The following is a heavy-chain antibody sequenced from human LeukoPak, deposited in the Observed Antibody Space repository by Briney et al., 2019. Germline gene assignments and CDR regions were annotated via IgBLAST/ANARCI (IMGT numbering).Heavy chain of an antibody. J-gene: IGHJ4*02. CDR2: IIPIFGTA. V-gene: IGHV1-69*06. CDR1: GGTFSSYA. D-gene: IGHD3-22*01. CDR3: ARESVDVTMTDYYFDY. Sequence: SVKVSCKASGGTFSSYAISWVRQAPGQGLEWMGGIIPIFGTANYAQKFQGRVTITADKSTSTAYMELSSLRSEDTAVYYCARESVDVTMTDYYFDYWGQGTPVTVSS.